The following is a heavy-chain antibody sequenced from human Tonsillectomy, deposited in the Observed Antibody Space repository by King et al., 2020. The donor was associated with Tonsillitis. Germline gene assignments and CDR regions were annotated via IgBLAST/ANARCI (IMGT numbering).Heavy chain of an antibody. CDR3: AKDWASEQLAY. D-gene: IGHD6-13*01. J-gene: IGHJ4*02. CDR2: ISYDGSNK. CDR1: GFTFSSYG. V-gene: IGHV3-30*18. Sequence: VQLVESGGGVVQPGRSLRLSCAASGFTFSSYGMHWVRQAPGKGLEWVAVISYDGSNKYYADSVKGRFTISRDNSKNTLYLQMNSLRAEDTAVYYCAKDWASEQLAYWGQGTLVTVSS.